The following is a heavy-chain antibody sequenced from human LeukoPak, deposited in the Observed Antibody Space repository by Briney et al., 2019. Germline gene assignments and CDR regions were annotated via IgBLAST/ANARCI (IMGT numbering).Heavy chain of an antibody. V-gene: IGHV1-18*01. CDR1: GYTFTSCG. J-gene: IGHJ6*03. CDR2: ISAYNGNT. CDR3: ARIVEARLYYYYYMDV. D-gene: IGHD1-26*01. Sequence: ASVKVSCKASGYTFTSCGISWVRQAPGQGLEWMGWISAYNGNTNYAQKLQGRVTMTTDTSTSTAYMELRSLRSDDTAVYYCARIVEARLYYYYYMDVWGKGTTVTVSS.